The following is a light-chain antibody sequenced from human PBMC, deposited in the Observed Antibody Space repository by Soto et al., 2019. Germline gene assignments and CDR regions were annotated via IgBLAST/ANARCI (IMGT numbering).Light chain of an antibody. J-gene: IGKJ5*01. V-gene: IGKV3-20*01. CDR3: QHYGNSPLP. CDR1: QSVTNKY. Sequence: EFGLPQTNATLSLSPGERATLSCRASQSVTNKYLAWYQQKLGQAPRLLIHGASSRATGVPDRFSGSGSGTDFTLTINRLEPEDFAVYYCQHYGNSPLPFGQGTRLAIK. CDR2: GAS.